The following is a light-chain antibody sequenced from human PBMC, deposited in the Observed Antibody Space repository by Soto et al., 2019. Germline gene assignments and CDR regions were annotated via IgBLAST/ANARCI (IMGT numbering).Light chain of an antibody. CDR1: QSISTN. J-gene: IGKJ1*01. CDR3: QHYDNWPPRT. CDR2: GAS. Sequence: EIVMTQSPATLSVSPGERVTLSCRASQSISTNLAWYQQRPGQAPRLLIYGASTRATGISVRFSGSGSGTEFTLTISSLQSEDFAVYYCQHYDNWPPRTFGQGTKVEIK. V-gene: IGKV3-15*01.